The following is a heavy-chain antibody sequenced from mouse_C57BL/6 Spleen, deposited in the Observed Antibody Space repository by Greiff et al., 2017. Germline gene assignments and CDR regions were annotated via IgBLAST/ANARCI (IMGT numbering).Heavy chain of an antibody. J-gene: IGHJ4*01. CDR1: GFTFSDYY. Sequence: EVKLVESGGGLVQPGGSLKLSCAASGFTFSDYYMYWFRQTPEKRLEWVAYISNGGGSTYYPDTVKGRFTISRDNAKNTLYLQMSRLKSEDTAMYYCARQGNGGYAMDYWGQGTSVTVSS. D-gene: IGHD2-1*01. CDR3: ARQGNGGYAMDY. CDR2: ISNGGGST. V-gene: IGHV5-12*01.